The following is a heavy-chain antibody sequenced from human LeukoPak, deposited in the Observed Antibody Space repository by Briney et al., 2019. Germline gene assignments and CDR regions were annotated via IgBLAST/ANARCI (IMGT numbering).Heavy chain of an antibody. CDR3: AGSVGPSSPMDY. Sequence: PSETLSLTCTVSSVSISSYYWSWIRQPPGKGLEWIGYIYYSGSTNYNPSLKRRVTISVDTSKNQLSLKLSSVTAADTAVYYCAGSVGPSSPMDYWGQGTLVTVSS. V-gene: IGHV4-59*01. CDR2: IYYSGST. J-gene: IGHJ4*02. D-gene: IGHD6-19*01. CDR1: SVSISSYY.